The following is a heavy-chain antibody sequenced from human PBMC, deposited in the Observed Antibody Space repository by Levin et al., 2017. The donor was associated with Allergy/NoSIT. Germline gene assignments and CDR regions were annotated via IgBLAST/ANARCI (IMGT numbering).Heavy chain of an antibody. J-gene: IGHJ5*02. Sequence: SQTLSLTCTVSGGSISSGGYYWSWIRQHPGKGLEWIGYIYYSGSTYYNPSLKSRVTISVDTSKNQFSLKLSSVTAADTAVYYCAREKIYGDWFDPWGQGTLVTVSS. V-gene: IGHV4-31*03. CDR2: IYYSGST. D-gene: IGHD4-17*01. CDR1: GGSISSGGYY. CDR3: AREKIYGDWFDP.